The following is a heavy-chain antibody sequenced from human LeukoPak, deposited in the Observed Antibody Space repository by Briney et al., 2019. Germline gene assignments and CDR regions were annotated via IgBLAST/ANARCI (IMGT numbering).Heavy chain of an antibody. CDR1: GFTFSSYA. CDR2: ISGSGSSA. Sequence: GGSLRLSCAASGFTFSSYAMSWVRQAPGKGLEWVSAISGSGSSAYYADSVKGRFTISRDNSKNTLYLQMNSLRAEDTAVYYCAKDGGYWGGEPNDAFDIWGQGTMVTVSS. V-gene: IGHV3-23*01. CDR3: AKDGGYWGGEPNDAFDI. J-gene: IGHJ3*02. D-gene: IGHD7-27*01.